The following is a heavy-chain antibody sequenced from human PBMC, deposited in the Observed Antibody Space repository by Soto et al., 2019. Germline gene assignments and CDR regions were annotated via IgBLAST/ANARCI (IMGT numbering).Heavy chain of an antibody. Sequence: KTSDTLYLTCTVSVGSIRSYYWSGILQPPFKVLEWIGYMYYGGRTNYNPSLKSXVTISVDTYKMQVSLKLSSVTAADTAMYFCARGTPSPLIVRSSRGPWFDPWGQGSLVSVTS. D-gene: IGHD2-15*01. J-gene: IGHJ5*02. CDR1: VGSIRSYY. CDR3: ARGTPSPLIVRSSRGPWFDP. V-gene: IGHV4-59*08. CDR2: MYYGGRT.